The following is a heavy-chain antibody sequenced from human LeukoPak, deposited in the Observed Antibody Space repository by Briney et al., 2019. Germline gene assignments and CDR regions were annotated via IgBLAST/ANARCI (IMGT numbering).Heavy chain of an antibody. D-gene: IGHD3-22*01. J-gene: IGHJ4*02. CDR1: GFTFSDYY. CDR2: ISGRSSYT. V-gene: IGHV3-11*06. CDR3: ARDSPDYYDSSGYYLGY. Sequence: GGSLRLSCAASGFTFSDYYMTWIRQAPGKGLEWVSCISGRSSYTNYADSVKGRFTISRDNAKNSLYLQMNSLRAEDTAVYYCARDSPDYYDSSGYYLGYWGQGTLVTVSS.